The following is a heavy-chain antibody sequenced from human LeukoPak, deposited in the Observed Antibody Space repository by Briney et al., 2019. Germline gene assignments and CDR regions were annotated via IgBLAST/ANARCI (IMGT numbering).Heavy chain of an antibody. Sequence: GGSLRPSCAASGFTFSSYWISWVRQAPGKGLEWVAVIWYDGSNKYYADSVKGRFTISRDNSKNTLYLQMNSLRAEDTAVYYCARPGGRGSGYYYGMDVWGQGTTVTVSS. CDR1: GFTFSSYW. CDR3: ARPGGRGSGYYYGMDV. D-gene: IGHD1-26*01. V-gene: IGHV3-33*08. CDR2: IWYDGSNK. J-gene: IGHJ6*02.